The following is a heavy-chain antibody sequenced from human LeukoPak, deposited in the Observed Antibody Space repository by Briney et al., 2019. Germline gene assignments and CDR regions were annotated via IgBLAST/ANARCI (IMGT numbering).Heavy chain of an antibody. CDR2: ISSGGYTI. CDR1: GFTFLSDYY. V-gene: IGHV3-11*04. Sequence: GGSLRLSCAASGFTFLSDYYMGWIRQAPGKGLEWVSYISSGGYTIHYADSVKGRFTISRDNAKKSLYLQMNSLRAEDTAVYYCARRCSSTSCLQYWGQGTLVTVSS. CDR3: ARRCSSTSCLQY. D-gene: IGHD2-2*01. J-gene: IGHJ4*02.